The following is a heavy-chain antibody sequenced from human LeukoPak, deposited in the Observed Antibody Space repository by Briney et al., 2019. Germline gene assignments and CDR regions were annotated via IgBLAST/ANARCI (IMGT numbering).Heavy chain of an antibody. J-gene: IGHJ3*02. D-gene: IGHD3-3*01. CDR1: GFTFSSYG. CDR3: AKILPTGHFDAFDI. Sequence: GGSLRLSCAASGFTFSSYGMHWVRQAPGKGLEWVAVIWYDGSNKYYADSVKGRFTISRDNSKNTLYLQMNSLRAEDTAVYYCAKILPTGHFDAFDIWGQGTMVTVSS. CDR2: IWYDGSNK. V-gene: IGHV3-33*06.